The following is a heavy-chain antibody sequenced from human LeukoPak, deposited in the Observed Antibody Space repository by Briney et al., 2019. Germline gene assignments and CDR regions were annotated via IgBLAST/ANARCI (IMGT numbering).Heavy chain of an antibody. CDR2: IYSGGNT. D-gene: IGHD6-19*01. J-gene: IGHJ3*02. V-gene: IGHV3-53*01. Sequence: GGSLRLSCAASGFTFSSYAMTWVRQAPGKGLQWVSDIYSGGNTYHADSVKGRFTLSRDNSKNTLYLQMNSLRAEDTAVYYCARRGLYSSGWPRYVDIWGQGTMVTVSA. CDR1: GFTFSSYA. CDR3: ARRGLYSSGWPRYVDI.